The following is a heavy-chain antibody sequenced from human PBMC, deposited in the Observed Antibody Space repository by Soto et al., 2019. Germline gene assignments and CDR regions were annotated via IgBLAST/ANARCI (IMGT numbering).Heavy chain of an antibody. CDR2: ISGSGGST. CDR1: GFTFSSYA. D-gene: IGHD5-12*01. V-gene: IGHV3-23*01. Sequence: PGGSLRLSCAASGFTFSSYAMSWVRQAPGKGLEWVSAISGSGGSTYYADSVKGRFTISRDNSKNTLYLQMNSLRAEDTAVYYCAKVDRSYGCYAYLNPDLDYRGQGTLVTVSS. J-gene: IGHJ4*02. CDR3: AKVDRSYGCYAYLNPDLDY.